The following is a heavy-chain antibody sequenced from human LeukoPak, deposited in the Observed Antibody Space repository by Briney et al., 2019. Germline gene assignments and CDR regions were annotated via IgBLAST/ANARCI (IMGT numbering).Heavy chain of an antibody. CDR1: GGSFSGYY. V-gene: IGHV4-34*01. D-gene: IGHD3-9*01. CDR2: INRSGST. J-gene: IGHJ4*02. CDR3: ARARVDYDILTGPMPYYFDY. Sequence: SETLSLTCAVYGGSFSGYYWSWIRQPPGKGLEWIGEINRSGSTNYNPSLKSRVTISVDTSKNQFSLKLSSVTAADTAVYYCARARVDYDILTGPMPYYFDYWGQGTLVTVSS.